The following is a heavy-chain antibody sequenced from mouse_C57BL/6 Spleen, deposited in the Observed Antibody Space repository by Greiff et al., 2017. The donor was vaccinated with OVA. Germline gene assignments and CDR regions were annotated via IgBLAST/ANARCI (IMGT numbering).Heavy chain of an antibody. J-gene: IGHJ2*01. CDR3: ARAFDYYGSSYFDY. Sequence: QVHLQQSGPELVKPGASVKISCKASGYAFSSSWMNWVKQRPGKGLEWIGRIYPGDGDTNYNGKFKGKTTLTADKSSSTAYMQLSSLTSEDSAVYFCARAFDYYGSSYFDYWGQGTTLTVSS. D-gene: IGHD1-1*01. CDR1: GYAFSSSW. V-gene: IGHV1-82*01. CDR2: IYPGDGDT.